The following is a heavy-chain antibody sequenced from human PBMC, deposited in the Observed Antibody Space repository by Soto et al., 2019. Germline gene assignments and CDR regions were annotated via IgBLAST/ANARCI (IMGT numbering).Heavy chain of an antibody. CDR2: ISGSGGST. CDR1: VFTFSSYA. Sequence: GGSLRLSCAASVFTFSSYAMSWVRQAPGKGLEWVSAISGSGGSTYYADSVKGRFTISRDNSKNTLYLQMNSLRAEDTAVYYCAKDPSAAARPSWFDPWGQGTLVTVSS. J-gene: IGHJ5*02. D-gene: IGHD6-6*01. V-gene: IGHV3-23*01. CDR3: AKDPSAAARPSWFDP.